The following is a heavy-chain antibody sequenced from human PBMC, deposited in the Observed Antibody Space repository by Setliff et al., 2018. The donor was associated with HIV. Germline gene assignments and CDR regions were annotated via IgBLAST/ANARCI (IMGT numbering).Heavy chain of an antibody. Sequence: SETLSLTCAVSGGSISSYHWSWTRQPPGKGLEWIGYIYYSGSTNYNPSLKSRVTISVDTSKNQFSLKLRSVTATDTTVYYCARDSDYYDGSGRHIRRFDYWGQGTLVTVSS. J-gene: IGHJ4*02. D-gene: IGHD3-22*01. CDR3: ARDSDYYDGSGRHIRRFDY. V-gene: IGHV4-59*01. CDR1: GGSISSYH. CDR2: IYYSGST.